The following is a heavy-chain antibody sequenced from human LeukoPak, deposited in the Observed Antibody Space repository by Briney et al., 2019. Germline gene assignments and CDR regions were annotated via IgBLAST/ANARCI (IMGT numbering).Heavy chain of an antibody. CDR2: IYSGGST. CDR3: ARGRPNWYFDL. CDR1: GFTFDDYA. Sequence: GGSLRLSCAASGFTFDDYAMHWVRQAPGKGLEWVSVIYSGGSTYYADSVKGRFTISRDNSKNTLYLQMNSLRAEDTAVYYCARGRPNWYFDLWGRGTLVTVSS. J-gene: IGHJ2*01. D-gene: IGHD6-25*01. V-gene: IGHV3-53*01.